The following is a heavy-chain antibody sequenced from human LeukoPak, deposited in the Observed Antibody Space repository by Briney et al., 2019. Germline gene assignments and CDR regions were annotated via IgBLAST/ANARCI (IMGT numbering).Heavy chain of an antibody. CDR2: IYAGGST. CDR1: GFSVSSYY. J-gene: IGHJ6*02. CDR3: ATAGSSDLLWDYAMDV. V-gene: IGHV3-53*04. D-gene: IGHD3-10*01. Sequence: GGSLRLYCAASGFSVSSYYMSWVRQAPGKGLEWVSLIYAGGSTYYSDAVKGRFTISRHNSKTTLHLQMNSLRVEDTAVYYCATAGSSDLLWDYAMDVWGPGTTVTVSS.